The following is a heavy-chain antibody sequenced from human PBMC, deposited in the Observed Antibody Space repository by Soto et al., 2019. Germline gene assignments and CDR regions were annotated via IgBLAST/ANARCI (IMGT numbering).Heavy chain of an antibody. V-gene: IGHV4-59*01. D-gene: IGHD4-17*01. CDR2: NYYNGRT. CDR3: ARELSTVTNYGMDV. J-gene: IGHJ6*02. CDR1: GGSISNYY. Sequence: SETLSLTCTVSGGSISNYYWSWIRQPPGKELEWNAYNYYNGRTNYNPYHKNQNNITVNTYKNQFSQKLSSITTADTAVYYCARELSTVTNYGMDVWGQGTTVT.